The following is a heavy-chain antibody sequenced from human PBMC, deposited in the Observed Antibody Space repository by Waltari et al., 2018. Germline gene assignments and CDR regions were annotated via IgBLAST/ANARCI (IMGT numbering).Heavy chain of an antibody. V-gene: IGHV4-39*07. CDR1: GGSIISSSHY. J-gene: IGHJ3*02. CDR2: IYYSGNT. D-gene: IGHD2-15*01. CDR3: ARDHGIVVGGDAFDI. Sequence: QLQLQESGPGLVRPSETLSLTCTVSGGSIISSSHYWGWIRQPPGKGLEWIGNIYYSGNTYSNPSLKSRVTISVDTSKNQFSLKLSSVTAADTAVYYCARDHGIVVGGDAFDIWGQGTLVTVSS.